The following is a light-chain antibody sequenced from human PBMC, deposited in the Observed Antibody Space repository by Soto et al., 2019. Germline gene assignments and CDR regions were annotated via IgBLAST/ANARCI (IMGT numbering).Light chain of an antibody. J-gene: IGKJ1*01. CDR2: LGS. CDR3: MQALQSWT. Sequence: DVVLTQSPLSLPVTPGEPASISCRSSQSLLHTNGYHYLAWYLQRPGQSPQLLIYLGSNRASGVPDRFSGSGSGTDFTLKISRVEADDIGVYYCMQALQSWTFGQGNKVDIK. CDR1: QSLLHTNGYHY. V-gene: IGKV2-28*01.